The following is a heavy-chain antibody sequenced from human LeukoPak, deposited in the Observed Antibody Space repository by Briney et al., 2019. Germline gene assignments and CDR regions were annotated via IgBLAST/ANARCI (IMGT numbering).Heavy chain of an antibody. CDR3: ARGLGSHAFDI. CDR2: INPNSGDT. D-gene: IGHD3-9*01. V-gene: IGHV1-2*02. J-gene: IGHJ3*02. Sequence: ASVKVSCKASGYTFTAYYIHWVRRAPGQGLEWMGWINPNSGDTNHAQKFQGRVTMTRDTSVSTVYMELSRLTSDDTAVYYCARGLGSHAFDIWGQGTMVTVSS. CDR1: GYTFTAYY.